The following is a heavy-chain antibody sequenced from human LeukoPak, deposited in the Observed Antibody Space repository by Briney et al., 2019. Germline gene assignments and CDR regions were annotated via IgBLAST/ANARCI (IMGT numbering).Heavy chain of an antibody. Sequence: SETLSLTCTVSGGSISSYYWSWIRQPPGKGLEWIGYIYYSGSTNYNPTLKSRVTMSLDTSKSQISLKLSSMTAADTAVYYCARRVRAGDYRLDYWGQGTLVTVSS. D-gene: IGHD4-17*01. CDR3: ARRVRAGDYRLDY. CDR1: GGSISSYY. V-gene: IGHV4-59*12. J-gene: IGHJ4*02. CDR2: IYYSGST.